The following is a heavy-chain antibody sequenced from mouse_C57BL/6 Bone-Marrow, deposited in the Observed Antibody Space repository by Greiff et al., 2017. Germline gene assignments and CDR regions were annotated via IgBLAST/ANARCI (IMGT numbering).Heavy chain of an antibody. V-gene: IGHV1-81*01. CDR2: IYPRSGNT. CDR3: ASRVFYYYGSSLYAMDY. J-gene: IGHJ4*01. CDR1: GYTFTSYG. Sequence: QVQLQQSGAELARPGASVKLSCKASGYTFTSYGISWVKQRPGQGLEWIGEIYPRSGNTYYNEKFKGKATLTADKSSSTAYMELRSMTSEDSAGYFCASRVFYYYGSSLYAMDYWGQGTSVTVSS. D-gene: IGHD1-1*01.